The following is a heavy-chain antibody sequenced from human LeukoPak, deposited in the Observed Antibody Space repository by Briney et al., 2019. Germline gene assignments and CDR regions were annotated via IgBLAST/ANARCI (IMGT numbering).Heavy chain of an antibody. CDR2: TYYRSKWYN. CDR3: ARDQGSSGWYYYYYYMDV. CDR1: GDSVSSNSAA. Sequence: SQTLSLTCAISGDSVSSNSAAWNWIRQSPSRGLEWLGRTYYRSKWYNDYAVSVKSRITINPDTSKNQFSLQLNSVTPEDTAVYYCARDQGSSGWYYYYYYMDVWGKGTTVTVSS. J-gene: IGHJ6*03. D-gene: IGHD6-19*01. V-gene: IGHV6-1*01.